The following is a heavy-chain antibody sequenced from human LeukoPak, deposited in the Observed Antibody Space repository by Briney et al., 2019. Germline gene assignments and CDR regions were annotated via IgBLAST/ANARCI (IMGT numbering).Heavy chain of an antibody. Sequence: PGGSLRLSCAASGFTFSSYSMNWVRQAPGKGLEWVSSISSSSSYIYYADSVKGRFTISRDNAKNSLYLQMNSLRAEDTAVYYCIRDKARDPYYYYYGMDVWGQGTTVTVSS. CDR3: IRDKARDPYYYYYGMDV. J-gene: IGHJ6*02. V-gene: IGHV3-21*01. CDR2: ISSSSSYI. CDR1: GFTFSSYS.